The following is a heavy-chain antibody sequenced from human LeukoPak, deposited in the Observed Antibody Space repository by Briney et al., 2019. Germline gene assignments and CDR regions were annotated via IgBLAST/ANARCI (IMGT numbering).Heavy chain of an antibody. CDR2: IYYSGST. V-gene: IGHV4-30-4*01. J-gene: IGHJ4*02. Sequence: TSETLSLTCTVSGGSISSGDYYWSWIRQPPGKGLEWIGYIYYSGSTYYNPSLKSRVTISVDTSKNQFSLKLSSVTAADTAVYYCAAVYCSSTSCPTSPPLFDYWGQGTLVTVSS. CDR3: AAVYCSSTSCPTSPPLFDY. D-gene: IGHD2-2*01. CDR1: GGSISSGDYY.